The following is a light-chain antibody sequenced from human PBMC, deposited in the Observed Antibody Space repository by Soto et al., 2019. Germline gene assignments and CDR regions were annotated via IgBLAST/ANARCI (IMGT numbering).Light chain of an antibody. CDR3: QQYGSSPPKT. J-gene: IGKJ1*01. CDR2: GAS. Sequence: EIVLTQSPGTLSLSPGERATLSCRASQSVSSSYLAWYQQKPGQAPRLLIYGASSRATGIPDRFSGSGSGTDFPLTISRLEHEDFAVYYCQQYGSSPPKTVGQGTKVEIK. V-gene: IGKV3-20*01. CDR1: QSVSSSY.